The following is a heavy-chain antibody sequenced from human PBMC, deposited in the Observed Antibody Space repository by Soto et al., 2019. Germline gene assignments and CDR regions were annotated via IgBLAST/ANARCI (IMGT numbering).Heavy chain of an antibody. Sequence: QVQLVESGGGVVQPGRSLRLSCAASGFTFSSYGMHWVRQAPGKGLEWVAVIWYDGSNKYYADSVKGRFTISRDNSNNTLYLQMNSLRAEDTAVYYCARDLERYCSGGSWLFDYWGQGTLVTVSS. J-gene: IGHJ4*02. CDR2: IWYDGSNK. CDR1: GFTFSSYG. V-gene: IGHV3-33*01. D-gene: IGHD2-15*01. CDR3: ARDLERYCSGGSWLFDY.